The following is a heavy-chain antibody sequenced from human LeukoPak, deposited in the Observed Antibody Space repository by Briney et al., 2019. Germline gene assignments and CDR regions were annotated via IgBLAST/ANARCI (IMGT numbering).Heavy chain of an antibody. CDR3: TRDIAVTDALDI. CDR1: GFTFGDYA. Sequence: GGSLRLSCTASGFTFGDYAMSWVRQAPGKGLEWVGFIRSKAYGGTTEYAASVKGRFTISRDDSKSIAYLQMNSLKTEDTAVYYCTRDIAVTDALDIWGQGTMVTVSS. V-gene: IGHV3-49*04. D-gene: IGHD6-19*01. J-gene: IGHJ3*02. CDR2: IRSKAYGGTT.